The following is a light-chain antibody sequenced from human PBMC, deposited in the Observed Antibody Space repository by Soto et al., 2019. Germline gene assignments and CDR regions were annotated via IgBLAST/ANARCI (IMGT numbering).Light chain of an antibody. V-gene: IGLV2-14*01. J-gene: IGLJ1*01. CDR3: SPYTTSSTYV. Sequence: QSALTQPASVSGSPGQSITISCTGTSSDVGVYNFVSWYQQHPGKAPKLMIYEVTYRPSGVSNRFSGSKSGNTASLTISGLQAEDEADYYCSPYTTSSTYVFGTGTKVTVL. CDR1: SSDVGVYNF. CDR2: EVT.